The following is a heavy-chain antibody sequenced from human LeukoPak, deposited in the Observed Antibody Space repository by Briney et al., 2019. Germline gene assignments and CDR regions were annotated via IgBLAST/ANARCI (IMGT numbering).Heavy chain of an antibody. J-gene: IGHJ4*02. V-gene: IGHV4-61*02. CDR1: AGSISSGIHY. CDR3: ARREGYNFDY. D-gene: IGHD5-24*01. CDR2: IYTSGNT. Sequence: SETLSLTCTVSAGSISSGIHYWSWIRQPAGKGLEWIGRIYTSGNTNYNPSLKSRVTISIDTSKNQFSLKLSSVTAADTAVYYCARREGYNFDYWGQGTLVTVSS.